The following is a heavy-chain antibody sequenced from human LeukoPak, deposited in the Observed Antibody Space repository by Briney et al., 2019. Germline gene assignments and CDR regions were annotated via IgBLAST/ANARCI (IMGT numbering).Heavy chain of an antibody. J-gene: IGHJ4*02. D-gene: IGHD1-1*01. CDR2: ISYDGSTK. CDR1: GFTFSSYA. CDR3: ARDAPAGGKPEYIFDY. Sequence: GGSLRLSCAASGFTFSSYALHWVRQAPGKGLEWVSVISYDGSTKYYADSVKGRFTISRDNSKNTLYLQVNSLSAEDTAVYYCARDAPAGGKPEYIFDYWGQGTLVTVSS. V-gene: IGHV3-30-3*01.